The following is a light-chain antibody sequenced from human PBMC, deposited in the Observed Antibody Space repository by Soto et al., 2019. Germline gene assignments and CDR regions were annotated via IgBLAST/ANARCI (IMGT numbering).Light chain of an antibody. CDR3: QHYNSYSEA. CDR2: KAS. J-gene: IGKJ1*01. Sequence: DIQMTQSPSTLSGSVGDRVTITCRASQTISSWLAWYQQKPGKAPKLLIYKASTLKSGVPSRFSGSGSGTEFTLTISSLQPDDFATYYCQHYNSYSEAFGHGTKV. CDR1: QTISSW. V-gene: IGKV1-5*03.